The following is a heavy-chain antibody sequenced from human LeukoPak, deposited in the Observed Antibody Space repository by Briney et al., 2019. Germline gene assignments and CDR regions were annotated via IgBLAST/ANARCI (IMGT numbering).Heavy chain of an antibody. CDR1: GGSISSYY. J-gene: IGHJ4*02. CDR3: ARRGNSGSYSY. CDR2: IYYSGST. D-gene: IGHD3-10*01. V-gene: IGHV4-59*08. Sequence: SETLSLTCTVSGGSISSYYWSWIRQPPGKGLEGIGYIYYSGSTNYNPSLKSRVTISVDTSKNQFSLKLSSVTAADTAVYYCARRGNSGSYSYWGQGTLVTVSS.